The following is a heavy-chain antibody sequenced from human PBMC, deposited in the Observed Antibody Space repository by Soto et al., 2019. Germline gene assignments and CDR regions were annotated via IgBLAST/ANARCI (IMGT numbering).Heavy chain of an antibody. V-gene: IGHV3-11*03. J-gene: IGHJ4*02. CDR1: GFTLSDHY. CDR2: ISSSLGHT. CDR3: AANWNFGLNF. Sequence: PGGSLRLSCAGSGFTLSDHYIDWVRQAPGKGLEWISYISSSLGHTDYADSVKGRFTISRDNAKSSVFLEMSDLRSDDTAVYYCAANWNFGLNFWGQGTLVTVSS. D-gene: IGHD1-1*01.